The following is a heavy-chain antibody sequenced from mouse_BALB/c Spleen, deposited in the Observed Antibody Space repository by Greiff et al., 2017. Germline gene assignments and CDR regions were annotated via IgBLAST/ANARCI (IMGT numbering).Heavy chain of an antibody. Sequence: EVNLVESGPGLVKPSQSLSLTCTVTGYSITSDYAWNWIRQFPGNKLEWMGYISYSGSTSYNPSLKSRISITRDTSKNQFFLQLNSVTTEDTATYYCARGRYSAWFAYWGQGTLVTVSA. CDR2: ISYSGST. CDR1: GYSITSDYA. V-gene: IGHV3-2*02. D-gene: IGHD2-14*01. J-gene: IGHJ3*01. CDR3: ARGRYSAWFAY.